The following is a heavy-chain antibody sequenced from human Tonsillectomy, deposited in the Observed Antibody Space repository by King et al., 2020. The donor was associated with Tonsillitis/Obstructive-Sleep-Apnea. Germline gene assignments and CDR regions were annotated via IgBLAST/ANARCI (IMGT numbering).Heavy chain of an antibody. V-gene: IGHV4-31*01. J-gene: IGHJ6*03. CDR3: ARAPSGDPGSYYYYMDV. CDR1: GGSISSGGYY. D-gene: IGHD4-17*01. Sequence: VQLQESGPGLVKPSQTLSLTCTVSGGSISSGGYYWSWIRQHPGKGLEWIGYIYYSGSTYYNPSLKSLVTISVDTSKNQFSPKLSSVTAADTAVYYCARAPSGDPGSYYYYMDVWGKGTTVTVSS. CDR2: IYYSGST.